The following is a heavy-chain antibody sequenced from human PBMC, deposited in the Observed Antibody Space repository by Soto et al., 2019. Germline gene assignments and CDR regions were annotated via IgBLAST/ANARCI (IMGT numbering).Heavy chain of an antibody. V-gene: IGHV4-30-4*01. D-gene: IGHD3-10*01. J-gene: IGHJ5*02. CDR3: ARAGGVIPLDSWFDP. Sequence: SSETLSLTCSVSGDSLSSGDYYWSWIRQPPGKGLEWIGYIYYSGYTHYNPSLRSRVTISVDTSGNQFSLNLNSVTAADTAVYYCARAGGVIPLDSWFDPWGQGTLVTVSS. CDR2: IYYSGYT. CDR1: GDSLSSGDYY.